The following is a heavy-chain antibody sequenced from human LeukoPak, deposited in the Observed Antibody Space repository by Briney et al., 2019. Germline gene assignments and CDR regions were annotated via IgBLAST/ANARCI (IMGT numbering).Heavy chain of an antibody. CDR2: INPSGGST. CDR1: GYTFTSYY. CDR3: ARVYYYGSGSPNWFDP. Sequence: ASVKVSCKASGYTFTSYYMHWVRQAPGQGLEWMGIINPSGGSTSYAQKFQGRVTMTRDTSTSTVYMELSSLRSEDTAVYYCARVYYYGSGSPNWFDPWGQGTLVTVSS. J-gene: IGHJ5*02. V-gene: IGHV1-46*01. D-gene: IGHD3-10*01.